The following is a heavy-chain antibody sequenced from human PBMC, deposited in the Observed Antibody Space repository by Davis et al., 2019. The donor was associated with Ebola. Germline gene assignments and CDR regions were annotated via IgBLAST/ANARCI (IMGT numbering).Heavy chain of an antibody. V-gene: IGHV3-23*01. CDR2: ISGSGGNT. J-gene: IGHJ4*02. Sequence: GGSLRLSCADSAITFSSYAMTWVRQAPGKGLEWVSAISGSGGNTYYADSVKGRFTISRDNSKNTLYLQMNSLKAEDTAIYYCTTRAFCGGDCYSMGVYWGQGTLVTVSS. D-gene: IGHD2-21*02. CDR3: TTRAFCGGDCYSMGVY. CDR1: AITFSSYA.